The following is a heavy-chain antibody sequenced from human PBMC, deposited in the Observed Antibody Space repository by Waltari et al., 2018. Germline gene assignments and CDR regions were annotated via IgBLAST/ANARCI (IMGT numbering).Heavy chain of an antibody. J-gene: IGHJ5*02. CDR2: INHSGSP. Sequence: QVQLQQWGAGLLKPSETLSLTCAVYGGSFSGYYWSWIRQPPGKGLEWIGEINHSGSPNHNPSLKSRVTISVDTSKNQFSRKLSSVTAADTAVYYCARSEGGWYSGGDWFDPWGQGTLVTVSS. V-gene: IGHV4-34*01. D-gene: IGHD6-19*01. CDR3: ARSEGGWYSGGDWFDP. CDR1: GGSFSGYY.